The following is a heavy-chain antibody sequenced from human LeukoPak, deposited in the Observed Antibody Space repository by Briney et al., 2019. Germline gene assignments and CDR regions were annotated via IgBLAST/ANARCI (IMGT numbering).Heavy chain of an antibody. CDR3: AREGYCSGGSCYISYYYYYYMDV. V-gene: IGHV4-39*07. D-gene: IGHD2-15*01. Sequence: SETLSLTCTVSGGSISSSSYYWGWIRQPPGKGLEWIGSIYYSGSTYYNPSLKSRVTISVDTSKNQFSLKLSSVTAADTAVYYCAREGYCSGGSCYISYYYYYYMDVWGKGTTVTVSS. J-gene: IGHJ6*03. CDR1: GGSISSSSYY. CDR2: IYYSGST.